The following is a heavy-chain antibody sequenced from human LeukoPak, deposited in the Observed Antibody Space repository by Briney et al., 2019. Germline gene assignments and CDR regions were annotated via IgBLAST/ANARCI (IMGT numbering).Heavy chain of an antibody. V-gene: IGHV3-23*01. CDR1: GFGFSTHD. J-gene: IGHJ4*02. CDR2: ISGFDSGT. Sequence: GGSLRLSCVASGFGFSTHDMSWGRQTPGKGLEWISSISGFDSGTYYTDSVRGRFTISRDTSKNTLYMQMNNLRAEDTAVYYCVKGFHFDWWGQGTLVTVSS. CDR3: VKGFHFDW.